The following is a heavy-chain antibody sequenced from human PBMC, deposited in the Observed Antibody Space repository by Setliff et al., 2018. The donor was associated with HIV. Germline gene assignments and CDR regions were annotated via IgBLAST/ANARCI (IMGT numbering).Heavy chain of an antibody. CDR1: GGAFSGYY. CDR3: ARTRSGTYYGEMNWFDP. D-gene: IGHD3-10*01. J-gene: IGHJ5*02. Sequence: SETLSLTCAVYGGAFSGYYWSWIRQPPGKGLEWIGEINHSGITKYNPSLKSRVTISVDTSKNRFSLTLRSVTAADTAVYYCARTRSGTYYGEMNWFDPWGQGILVTVSS. CDR2: INHSGIT. V-gene: IGHV4-34*01.